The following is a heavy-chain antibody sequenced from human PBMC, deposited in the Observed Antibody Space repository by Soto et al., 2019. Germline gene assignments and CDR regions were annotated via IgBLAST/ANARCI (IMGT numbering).Heavy chain of an antibody. D-gene: IGHD3-22*01. J-gene: IGHJ6*02. CDR3: AREMIPMIMGGMSALDV. Sequence: QVQLVESGGGVVQPGRSQRLSCVASDFTFGSYVMHWVRQAPGKGLQWVALISFDGSSQYYADSVKGRFTISRDNSRNTMELEMDSMRPEDTAVYYCAREMIPMIMGGMSALDVWGHGTTVTVS. V-gene: IGHV3-30*03. CDR2: ISFDGSSQ. CDR1: DFTFGSYV.